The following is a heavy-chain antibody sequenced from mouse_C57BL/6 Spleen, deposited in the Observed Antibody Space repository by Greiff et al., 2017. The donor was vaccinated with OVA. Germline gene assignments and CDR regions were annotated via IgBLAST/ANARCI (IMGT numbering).Heavy chain of an antibody. CDR3: ANWGWGY. J-gene: IGHJ2*01. D-gene: IGHD4-1*01. CDR2: ILPGSGSS. CDR1: GYPFTGYW. V-gene: IGHV1-9*01. Sequence: QVQLKQSGAELMKPGASVKLSCKATGYPFTGYWLAWVKKRPGHGLEWIGEILPGSGSSNYNEKFKGKATFTADTSYHTAYMQLISLTAEDSGIYDCANWGWGYWGQGTPLTVSA.